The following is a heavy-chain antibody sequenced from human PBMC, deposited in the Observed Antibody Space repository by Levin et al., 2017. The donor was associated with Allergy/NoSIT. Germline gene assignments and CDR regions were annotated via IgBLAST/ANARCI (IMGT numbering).Heavy chain of an antibody. CDR2: IYTSGST. CDR3: ARTYYYDSRGYYYFDY. Sequence: SETLSLTCTVSGGSISSYYWSWIRQPAGKGLEWIERIYTSGSTNYNPSLKSRVTMSVDTSKNQFSLKLSSVTAADTAVYYCARTYYYDSRGYYYFDYWGQGTLVTVSS. D-gene: IGHD3-22*01. J-gene: IGHJ4*02. CDR1: GGSISSYY. V-gene: IGHV4-4*07.